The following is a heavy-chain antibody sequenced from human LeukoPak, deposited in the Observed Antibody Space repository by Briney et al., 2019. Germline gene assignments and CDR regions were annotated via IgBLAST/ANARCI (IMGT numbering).Heavy chain of an antibody. J-gene: IGHJ4*02. CDR3: AKSPLSITMVRGVISNFDY. Sequence: GGSLRLSCAASGFTFSSYAMSWVRQAPGKGLEWVSAISGSGGSTYYADSVKGRFTISRDNSKNTLYLQMNSLRAEDTAVYYCAKSPLSITMVRGVISNFDYWGQGTLVTVSS. V-gene: IGHV3-23*01. D-gene: IGHD3-10*01. CDR2: ISGSGGST. CDR1: GFTFSSYA.